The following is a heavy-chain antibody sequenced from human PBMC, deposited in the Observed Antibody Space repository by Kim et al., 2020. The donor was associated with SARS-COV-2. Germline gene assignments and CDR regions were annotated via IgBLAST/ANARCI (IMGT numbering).Heavy chain of an antibody. Sequence: GGSLRLSCAASGFTFSSYAMHWVRQAPGKGLEWVAVISYDGSNKYYADSVKGRFTISRDNSKNTLYLQMNSLRAEDTAVYYCARSTVAGVANVAYWGQGNLGTASS. CDR1: GFTFSSYA. CDR2: ISYDGSNK. J-gene: IGHJ4*02. CDR3: ARSTVAGVANVAY. D-gene: IGHD6-19*01. V-gene: IGHV3-30*04.